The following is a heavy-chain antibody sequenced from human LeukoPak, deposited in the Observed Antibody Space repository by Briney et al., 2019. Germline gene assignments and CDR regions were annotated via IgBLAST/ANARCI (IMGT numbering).Heavy chain of an antibody. D-gene: IGHD5-24*01. CDR1: GGSISTYY. Sequence: SETLSLTCTVSGGSISTYYWSWVRQPPGKGLEWIGYINYSGRTNANSSLKSRVAISVDTSKNQFSLRLSSVTAADTAVYYCARDRRWLQTEQHTKNAFDIWGQGTMVTVSS. CDR2: INYSGRT. J-gene: IGHJ3*02. CDR3: ARDRRWLQTEQHTKNAFDI. V-gene: IGHV4-59*01.